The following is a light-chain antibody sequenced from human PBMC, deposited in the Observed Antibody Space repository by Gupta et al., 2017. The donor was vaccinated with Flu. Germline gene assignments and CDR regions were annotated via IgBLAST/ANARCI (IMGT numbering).Light chain of an antibody. CDR1: QSVSSN. J-gene: IGKJ1*01. CDR2: GAS. V-gene: IGKV3-15*01. CDR3: KQYTNWPRT. Sequence: EIVMTPSPATLSVSPGERATLSCRPSQSVSSNLAWYQQKPGQAPRRLIYGASTRVTGIPDRFRGSGSGTEFTLKISSLQSEDFAIYYCKQYTNWPRTFGQGTKVEI.